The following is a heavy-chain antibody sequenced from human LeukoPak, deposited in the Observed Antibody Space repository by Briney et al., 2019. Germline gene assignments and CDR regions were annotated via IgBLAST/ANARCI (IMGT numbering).Heavy chain of an antibody. CDR3: ATEYCTTSSGYPPFDY. D-gene: IGHD2-2*01. CDR1: GCTFSIYA. CDR2: IIPIFNTT. J-gene: IGHJ4*02. V-gene: IGHV1-69*01. Sequence: SVTVSCKTSGCTFSIYAISWVRQAPGQGGEWMGGIIPIFNTTNYAQKFQARVTITADESTNTAYMELSSLRSEDTAVYYCATEYCTTSSGYPPFDYWGQGTLVTVSS.